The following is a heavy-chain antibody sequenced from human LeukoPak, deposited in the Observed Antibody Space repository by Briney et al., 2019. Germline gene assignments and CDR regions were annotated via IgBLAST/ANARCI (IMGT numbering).Heavy chain of an antibody. CDR1: GGSISSSNW. V-gene: IGHV4-4*02. Sequence: SETLSLTCAVSGGSISSSNWWSWGRQPPGKGLEWIGYMYYSGRTNYNPSLKSRVTILADTSKNQFSLKLSSVTAADTAVYYCARTSWFGSYYFDYWGQGTLVTVSS. CDR2: MYYSGRT. D-gene: IGHD3-10*01. CDR3: ARTSWFGSYYFDY. J-gene: IGHJ4*02.